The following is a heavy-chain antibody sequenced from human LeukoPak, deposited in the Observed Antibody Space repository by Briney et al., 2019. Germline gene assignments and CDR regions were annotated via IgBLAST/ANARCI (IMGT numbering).Heavy chain of an antibody. V-gene: IGHV1-69*13. D-gene: IGHD3-22*01. CDR1: GYTFTSYG. Sequence: VASVKVSCKASGYTFTSYGISWVRQAPGQGLEWMGGIIPIFGTANYAQKFQGRVTITADESTSTAYMELSSLRSEDTAVYYCASTNEYYYDSSGPPYAFDIWGQGTMVTVSS. CDR2: IIPIFGTA. J-gene: IGHJ3*02. CDR3: ASTNEYYYDSSGPPYAFDI.